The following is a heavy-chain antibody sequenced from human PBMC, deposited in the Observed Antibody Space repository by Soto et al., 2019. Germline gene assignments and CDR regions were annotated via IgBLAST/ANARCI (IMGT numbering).Heavy chain of an antibody. D-gene: IGHD2-15*01. CDR2: THHSGYI. Sequence: SETLSLTCTVSSAPITKYYWGWVRQAPGRGLEWIGFTHHSGYISYSPSLKSRVTMSVDPSKNQVSLKLTSVTAADTAVYYCGMLQRFINWCFDSWGQGVLVTVSS. V-gene: IGHV4-4*09. J-gene: IGHJ4*02. CDR3: GMLQRFINWCFDS. CDR1: SAPITKYY.